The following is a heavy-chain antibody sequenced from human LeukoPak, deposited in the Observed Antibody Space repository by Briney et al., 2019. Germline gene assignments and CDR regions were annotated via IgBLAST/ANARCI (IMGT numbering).Heavy chain of an antibody. CDR1: GGSISSSNW. V-gene: IGHV4-4*02. CDR2: ISHSGNT. D-gene: IGHD4-17*01. Sequence: PSGTLSLTCAVSGGSISSSNWWSWVRQPPGKGLEWIGEISHSGNTNYNASLKSRVTISVDKSKNQFSLKVRSVTAADTAMYYCARATLRKTTVTTFLRIVGAFDIWGQGTMVAVSS. J-gene: IGHJ3*02. CDR3: ARATLRKTTVTTFLRIVGAFDI.